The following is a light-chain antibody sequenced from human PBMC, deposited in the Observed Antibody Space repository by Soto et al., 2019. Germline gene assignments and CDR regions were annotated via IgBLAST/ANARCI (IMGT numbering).Light chain of an antibody. CDR3: QQRSNWPPHT. J-gene: IGKJ2*01. CDR2: DAS. V-gene: IGKV3-11*01. Sequence: EIVLTQSPATLSLSPGERATLSCRASQSVSSYLAWYQQKPGQAPRLLIYDASNRATGIPARFSGSGSGTDFTLTISSLEPEDFAVYYCQQRSNWPPHTVVQGTKLEIK. CDR1: QSVSSY.